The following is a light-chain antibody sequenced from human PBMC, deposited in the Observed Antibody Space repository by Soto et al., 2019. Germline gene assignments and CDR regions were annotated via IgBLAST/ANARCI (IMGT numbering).Light chain of an antibody. CDR1: QTIGGY. CDR3: QQSYTNPLS. CDR2: SAS. Sequence: DMQMTQTRYSLSASNGHRVTITCRASQTIGGYLNWYQQKPGKAPKLLIYSASGGVPSRFSGGGSGTEFTLTISSLQPEDSATYYCQQSYTNPLSLGGGTKVDI. J-gene: IGKJ4*01. V-gene: IGKV1-39*01.